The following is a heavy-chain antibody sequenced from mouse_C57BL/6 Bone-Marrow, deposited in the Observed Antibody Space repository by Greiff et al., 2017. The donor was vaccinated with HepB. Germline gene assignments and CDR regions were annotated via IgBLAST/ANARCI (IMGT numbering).Heavy chain of an antibody. CDR2: INYDGSST. Sequence: EVMLVESEGGLVQPGRSMKLSCTASGFTFSDYYMAWVRQVPEKGLEWVANINYDGSSTYYLDSLKSRFIISRDNAKNILYLQMSSLKSEDTATYYCARDSYGSSYIDYWGQGTTLTVSS. V-gene: IGHV5-16*01. J-gene: IGHJ2*01. D-gene: IGHD1-1*01. CDR1: GFTFSDYY. CDR3: ARDSYGSSYIDY.